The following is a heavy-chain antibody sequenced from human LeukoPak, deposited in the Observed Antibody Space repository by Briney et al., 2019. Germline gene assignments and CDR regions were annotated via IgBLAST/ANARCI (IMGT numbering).Heavy chain of an antibody. Sequence: GGSLRLSCAASGFTVSSNYMSWVRQAPGKGVEGVSVIYSGGSRYYADSVRGRFTISRDNSKNTLYLQMNSLRAEDTAVYYCARDAPYSSSWYDFQYWGQGTLVTVSS. J-gene: IGHJ4*02. CDR2: IYSGGSR. CDR3: ARDAPYSSSWYDFQY. CDR1: GFTVSSNY. V-gene: IGHV3-53*01. D-gene: IGHD6-13*01.